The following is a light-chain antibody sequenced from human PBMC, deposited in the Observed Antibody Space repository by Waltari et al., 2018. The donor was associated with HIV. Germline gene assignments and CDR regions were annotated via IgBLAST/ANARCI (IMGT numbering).Light chain of an antibody. CDR2: LGS. J-gene: IGKJ1*01. CDR3: MQALQTPRT. CDR1: QSLLHSNGFND. V-gene: IGKV2-28*01. Sequence: DIVMTHSPLSLPVTPGEPASISCRSSQSLLHSNGFNDLDWYLQRPGQSPQLLIYLGSNRASGVPDRFSGSGSGTDFTLKISRVEAEDVGVYYCMQALQTPRTFAQGTRVEIK.